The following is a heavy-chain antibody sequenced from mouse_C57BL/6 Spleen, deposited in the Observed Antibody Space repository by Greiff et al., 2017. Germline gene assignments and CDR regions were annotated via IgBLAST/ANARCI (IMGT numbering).Heavy chain of an antibody. D-gene: IGHD1-1*01. Sequence: QVQLKQPGAELVMPGASVKLSCKASGYTFTSYWMHWVKQRPGQGLEWIGEIDPSDSYTNYNQKFKGKSTLTVDKSSSTAYMQLSSLTSEDSAVYYCARFLLRYFDVWGTGTTVTVSS. J-gene: IGHJ1*03. CDR1: GYTFTSYW. CDR2: IDPSDSYT. V-gene: IGHV1-69*01. CDR3: ARFLLRYFDV.